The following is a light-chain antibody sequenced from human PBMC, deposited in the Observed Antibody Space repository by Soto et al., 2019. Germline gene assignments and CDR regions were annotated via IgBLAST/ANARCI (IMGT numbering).Light chain of an antibody. V-gene: IGKV3-11*01. Sequence: EIVLTQSPVTLSLSPGERATLSCRASQSVSSYLAWYQQKPGQAPRLLIYDTFNRATGIPARFSGSGSGTDFTLTISSLEPEDFVVYSCEHPRHWTWTFGQGTKVDIK. CDR3: EHPRHWTWT. CDR2: DTF. J-gene: IGKJ1*01. CDR1: QSVSSY.